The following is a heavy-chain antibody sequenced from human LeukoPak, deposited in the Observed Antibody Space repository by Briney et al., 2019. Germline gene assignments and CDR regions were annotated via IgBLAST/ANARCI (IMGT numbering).Heavy chain of an antibody. CDR3: AKEPRWEQLHSFDI. D-gene: IGHD1/OR15-1a*01. J-gene: IGHJ3*02. V-gene: IGHV3-21*04. CDR1: GFTFSSYS. CDR2: ISSSSSYI. Sequence: GGSLRLSCAASGFTFSSYSMNWVRQAPGKGLEWVSSISSSSSYIYYADSVKGRFTMSRDNPKNTLFLQLNSLRPEDTAVYYCAKEPRWEQLHSFDIWGQGTTVTVSS.